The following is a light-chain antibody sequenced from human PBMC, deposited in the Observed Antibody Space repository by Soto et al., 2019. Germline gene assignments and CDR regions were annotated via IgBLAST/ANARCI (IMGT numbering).Light chain of an antibody. Sequence: QSALTQPASVSGSPGQAITISCTGTSSDVGGYNYVSWYQQHPGRPPKLMIYDVRNRPSGVSNRFSGSKSGNTASLTISGLQTEDEADYYCNSYRSSTTPLFGTGTTVTVL. V-gene: IGLV2-14*01. CDR2: DVR. CDR1: SSDVGGYNY. J-gene: IGLJ1*01. CDR3: NSYRSSTTPL.